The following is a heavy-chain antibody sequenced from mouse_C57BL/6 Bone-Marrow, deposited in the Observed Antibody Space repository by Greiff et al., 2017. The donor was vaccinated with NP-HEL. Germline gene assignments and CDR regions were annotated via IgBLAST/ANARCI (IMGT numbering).Heavy chain of an antibody. CDR2: IDPSDSYT. Sequence: VQLQQSGAELVMPGASVKLSCKASGYTFTSYWMHWVKQRPGQGLEWIGEIDPSDSYTNYNQKFKGKSTLTVDKSSSTAYMQLSSLTSEDSAVYYCARSLITTVVDYFDYWGQGTTLTVSS. J-gene: IGHJ2*01. V-gene: IGHV1-69*01. D-gene: IGHD1-1*01. CDR1: GYTFTSYW. CDR3: ARSLITTVVDYFDY.